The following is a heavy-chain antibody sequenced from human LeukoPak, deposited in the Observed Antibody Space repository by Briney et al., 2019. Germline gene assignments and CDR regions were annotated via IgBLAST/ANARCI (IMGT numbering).Heavy chain of an antibody. CDR2: LVVGSGNT. D-gene: IGHD5-24*01. CDR3: AADSDGYNVGDASDI. V-gene: IGHV1-58*02. CDR1: GFSFTSSG. Sequence: SVKVSYKASGFSFTSSGMQWVREARGHRVGWGGGLVVGSGNTNYAHKFQVRVPITRDMSTSTDYLALSSLRSEAADVYCCAADSDGYNVGDASDIWGQGTMVTVSS. J-gene: IGHJ3*02.